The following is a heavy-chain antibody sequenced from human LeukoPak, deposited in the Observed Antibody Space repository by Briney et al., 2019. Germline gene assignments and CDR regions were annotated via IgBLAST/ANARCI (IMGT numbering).Heavy chain of an antibody. CDR1: GGSISSYY. CDR2: IYYSGST. V-gene: IGHV4-59*01. CDR3: ARDRLGYDILTGYYIEPQAFDP. J-gene: IGHJ5*02. Sequence: PSETLSLTCTVSGGSISSYYWSWIRQPPGKGLGWIGYIYYSGSTNYNPSLKSRVTISVDTSKNQFSLKLSSVTAADTAVYYCARDRLGYDILTGYYIEPQAFDPWGQGTLVTVSS. D-gene: IGHD3-9*01.